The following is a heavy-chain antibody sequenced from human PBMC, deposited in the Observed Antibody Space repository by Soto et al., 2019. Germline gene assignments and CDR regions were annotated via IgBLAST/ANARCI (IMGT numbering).Heavy chain of an antibody. V-gene: IGHV3-30-3*01. CDR3: ARVGSDSVEFDY. CDR2: VSYDGSNK. D-gene: IGHD2-21*01. CDR1: GFTFSNYA. Sequence: QVQLVESGGGVVQPGRSLRLSCAASGFTFSNYAIHWVRQAPGKGLEWVAVVSYDGSNKYYADSVKGRFTISRDNSKNTVYVLMNSLRPEDTAVYYCARVGSDSVEFDYWGQGTLVTVSS. J-gene: IGHJ4*02.